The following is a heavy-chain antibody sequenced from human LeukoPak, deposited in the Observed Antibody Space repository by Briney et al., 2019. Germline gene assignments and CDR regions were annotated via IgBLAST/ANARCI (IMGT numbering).Heavy chain of an antibody. CDR3: ARGWSGSSKYWVL. J-gene: IGHJ4*02. Sequence: PGGSLTLSCAAGFSLSRYWMTWVRQAPGRGLEWVANINGDGSDKYYGDSVKGRFSISRDNAENSLFLQMNNLRDEDSAVYYCARGWSGSSKYWVLWGQGTLVTVSS. CDR1: GFSLSRYW. D-gene: IGHD2-8*02. V-gene: IGHV3-7*01. CDR2: INGDGSDK.